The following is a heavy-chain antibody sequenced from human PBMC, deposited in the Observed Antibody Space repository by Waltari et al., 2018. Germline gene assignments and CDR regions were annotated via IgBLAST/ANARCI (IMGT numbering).Heavy chain of an antibody. CDR2: IYTGGST. CDR3: AKEGGGVTFDI. D-gene: IGHD2-8*02. J-gene: IGHJ3*02. CDR1: GFTFSNYV. Sequence: EVQLLQSGGGLVQPGGSLRLSCAGSGFTFSNYVMSWVRQAPGKGLVWVSVIYTGGSTHYADSVKGRFTVSRDNSKSTLYLQMDTLTPEDTAVYYCAKEGGGVTFDIWGQGTMVTVSS. V-gene: IGHV3-23*03.